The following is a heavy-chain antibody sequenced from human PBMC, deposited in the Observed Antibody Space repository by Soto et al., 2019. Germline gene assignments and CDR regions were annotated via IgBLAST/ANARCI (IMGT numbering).Heavy chain of an antibody. CDR2: IWYDGSNK. J-gene: IGHJ6*02. Sequence: QVQLVESGGGVVQPGRSLRLSCAASGFTFSSYGMHWVRQAPGKGLEWVAVIWYDGSNKYYADSVKGRFTISRDNSKNALYLQMNSLRAEDTAVYYCARQERQYYYYGMDVWGQGTTVTVSS. D-gene: IGHD1-1*01. V-gene: IGHV3-33*01. CDR3: ARQERQYYYYGMDV. CDR1: GFTFSSYG.